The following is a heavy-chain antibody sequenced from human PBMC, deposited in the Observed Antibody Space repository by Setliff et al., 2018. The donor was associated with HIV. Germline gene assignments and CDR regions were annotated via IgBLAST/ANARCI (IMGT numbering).Heavy chain of an antibody. V-gene: IGHV3-11*04. J-gene: IGHJ4*02. CDR3: AAQGVL. Sequence: GGSLRLSCAASGFTFSDYSMSWVRQAPGKGLEWLCYISSSGTTTYYGDSVKGRFTISRDNAKNSVHLQMNSLRVEDTAVYFCAAQGVLWGQGTQVTVSS. CDR1: GFTFSDYS. CDR2: ISSSGTTT. D-gene: IGHD6-6*01.